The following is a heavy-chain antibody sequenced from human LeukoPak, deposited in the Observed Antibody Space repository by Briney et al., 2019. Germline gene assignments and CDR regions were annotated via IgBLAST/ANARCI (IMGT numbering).Heavy chain of an antibody. J-gene: IGHJ4*02. D-gene: IGHD6-19*01. V-gene: IGHV3-33*06. CDR2: IWYDGSNK. CDR3: AKDGSIAVAGTEY. CDR1: GFTFSSYG. Sequence: GGSLRLSCAASGFTFSSYGMHWVRQAPGKGLEWVAVIWYDGSNKYYADSVKGRFTISRDNSKNTLYLQMNSLRAKDTAVYYCAKDGSIAVAGTEYWGQGTLVTVSS.